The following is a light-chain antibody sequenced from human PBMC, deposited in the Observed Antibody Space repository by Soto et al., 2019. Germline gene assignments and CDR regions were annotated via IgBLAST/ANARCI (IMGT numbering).Light chain of an antibody. J-gene: IGLJ1*01. Sequence: QSALTQPASVSGSPGQSITIACSGTSSDVATNNYVSWYQQHPGKAPKLMIYEVSNRPSGVSNRFSGSKSGNTASLTISGLQAEDEAEYYCSSYTTSSTPLYVFGTGTKLTVL. CDR2: EVS. V-gene: IGLV2-14*01. CDR3: SSYTTSSTPLYV. CDR1: SSDVATNNY.